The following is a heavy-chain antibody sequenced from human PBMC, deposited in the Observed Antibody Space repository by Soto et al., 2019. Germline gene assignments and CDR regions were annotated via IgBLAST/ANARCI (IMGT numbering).Heavy chain of an antibody. Sequence: GPSVKVSCKASGGTFSSYTISWVRQAPGQGLEWMGRIIPILGIANYAQKFQGRVTITADKSTSTAYMELSSLRSEDTAVYYCAATIVVVADTGWFDPWGQGTLVTVSS. D-gene: IGHD2-15*01. J-gene: IGHJ5*02. CDR3: AATIVVVADTGWFDP. V-gene: IGHV1-69*02. CDR1: GGTFSSYT. CDR2: IIPILGIA.